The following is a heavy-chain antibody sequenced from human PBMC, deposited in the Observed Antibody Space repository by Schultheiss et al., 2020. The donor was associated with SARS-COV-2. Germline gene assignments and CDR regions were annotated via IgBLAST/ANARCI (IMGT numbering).Heavy chain of an antibody. CDR2: IYHSGSI. Sequence: SETLSLTCTVSGGSISGYYWSWIRQPPGKGLEWIGYIYHSGSINYSPSLKSRVTISVDTSKNLFSLKLTSVTAADTAVYYCARAPTQYYGDTRRHYLDSWGQGTLVTVSS. J-gene: IGHJ4*02. D-gene: IGHD4-17*01. CDR1: GGSISGYY. CDR3: ARAPTQYYGDTRRHYLDS. V-gene: IGHV4-59*01.